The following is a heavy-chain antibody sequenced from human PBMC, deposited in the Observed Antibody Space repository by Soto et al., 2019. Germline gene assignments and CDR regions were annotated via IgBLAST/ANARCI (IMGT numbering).Heavy chain of an antibody. V-gene: IGHV3-23*01. CDR1: GFTFSSYA. CDR2: ISGSGGST. CDR3: AKAPPGIAAAGTFYFDY. J-gene: IGHJ4*02. Sequence: GSLRLSCAASGFTFSSYAMSWVRQAPGKGLEWVSAISGSGGSTYYADSVKGRFTISRDNSENTLYLQMNSLRAEDTAVYYCAKAPPGIAAAGTFYFDYWGQGTLVTVSS. D-gene: IGHD6-13*01.